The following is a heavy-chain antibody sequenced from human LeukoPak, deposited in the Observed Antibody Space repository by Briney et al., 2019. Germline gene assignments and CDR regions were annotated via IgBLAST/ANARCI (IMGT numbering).Heavy chain of an antibody. CDR1: GFTFSFYW. J-gene: IGHJ6*02. CDR3: ARDQHYDILTGPPRRYYYYGMDV. Sequence: PGGSLRLSCVASGFTFSFYWMAWVRQAPGKGLEWVANIKQDGGEKYYVDSVKGRFTISRDNSKNTLYLQMNSLRAEDTAVYYCARDQHYDILTGPPRRYYYYGMDVWGQGTTVTVSS. V-gene: IGHV3-7*01. D-gene: IGHD3-9*01. CDR2: IKQDGGEK.